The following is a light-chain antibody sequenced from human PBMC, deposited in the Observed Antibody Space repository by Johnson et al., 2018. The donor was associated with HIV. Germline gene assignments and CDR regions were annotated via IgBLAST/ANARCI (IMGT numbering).Light chain of an antibody. J-gene: IGLJ1*01. CDR3: GTWDSSLNSYV. Sequence: QSMLTQPPSVSAAPGQKVTISCSGSSSKIGNNYVSWYQQLPGTAPKLLIYENNRRPSGTPDRFSGSKSGTSATLGITGLQTGDEADYYCGTWDSSLNSYVFGTGTKVTVL. V-gene: IGLV1-51*02. CDR1: SSKIGNNY. CDR2: ENN.